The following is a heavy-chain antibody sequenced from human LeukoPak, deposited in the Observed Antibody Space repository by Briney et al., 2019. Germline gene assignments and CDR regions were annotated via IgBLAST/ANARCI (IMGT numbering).Heavy chain of an antibody. Sequence: GASVKVSCKASGYTFTSYDINWVRQATGQGLEWMGWMNPNSGNTGYAQKFQGRVTMTGNTSISTAYMELSSLRSEDTAVYYCAREESYYDSSGYYLNYWGQGTLVTVSS. CDR2: MNPNSGNT. CDR3: AREESYYDSSGYYLNY. V-gene: IGHV1-8*01. CDR1: GYTFTSYD. D-gene: IGHD3-22*01. J-gene: IGHJ4*02.